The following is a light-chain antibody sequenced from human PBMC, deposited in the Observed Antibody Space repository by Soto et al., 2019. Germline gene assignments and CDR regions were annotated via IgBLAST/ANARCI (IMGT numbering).Light chain of an antibody. CDR3: QQYKTLCS. J-gene: IGKJ1*01. V-gene: IGKV1-33*01. Sequence: DIQMTQSPSSLSASVGDRVTITCQASQDIRNYSSWYQHKPGKAPKLLIYDASNLETGVPSRFSGSGSGTEFTLAISSLQPDDFATYFCQQYKTLCSFGQGTKVDIK. CDR1: QDIRNY. CDR2: DAS.